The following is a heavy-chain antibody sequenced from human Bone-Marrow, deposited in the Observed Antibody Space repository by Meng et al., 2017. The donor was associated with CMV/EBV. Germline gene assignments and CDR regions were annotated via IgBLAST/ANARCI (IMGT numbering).Heavy chain of an antibody. CDR2: IRYDGSNK. CDR3: VGVYSGSWYIDY. V-gene: IGHV3-30*02. D-gene: IGHD6-13*01. Sequence: GESLKISCAASGFTFSSYGMHWVRQAPGKGLEWVAFIRYDGSNKYYADSVKGRFTISRDNSKNTLYLQMNSLRAEDTAVYYCVGVYSGSWYIDYWGQGTLVTVSS. J-gene: IGHJ4*02. CDR1: GFTFSSYG.